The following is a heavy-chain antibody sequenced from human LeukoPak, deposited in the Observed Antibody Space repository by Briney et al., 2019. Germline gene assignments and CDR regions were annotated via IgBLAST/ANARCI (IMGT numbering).Heavy chain of an antibody. CDR3: ARYSSVAAFDY. D-gene: IGHD6-19*01. Sequence: PSETLSLTCAVYGGSFSGYYWSWIRQPPGKGLEWIGEINHSGSTNYNPSLKSRVTISVDTSKNQFSLKLSSVTAADTAVYYCARYSSVAAFDYWGQGTLVTVSS. CDR1: GGSFSGYY. J-gene: IGHJ4*02. CDR2: INHSGST. V-gene: IGHV4-34*01.